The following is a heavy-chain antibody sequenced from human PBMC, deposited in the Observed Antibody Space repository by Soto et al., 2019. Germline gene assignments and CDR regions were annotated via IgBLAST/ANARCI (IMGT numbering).Heavy chain of an antibody. D-gene: IGHD1-1*01. CDR3: ARVWTFHWYFDL. CDR2: IYYSGST. CDR1: GGSISSYY. J-gene: IGHJ2*01. V-gene: IGHV4-59*01. Sequence: SGTLSLTCTVSGGSISSYYWSWIRQPPGKGLEWIGYIYYSGSTNPSLKSRVTISVDTSKNQFSLKLSSVTAADTAVYYCARVWTFHWYFDLWGRGTLVT.